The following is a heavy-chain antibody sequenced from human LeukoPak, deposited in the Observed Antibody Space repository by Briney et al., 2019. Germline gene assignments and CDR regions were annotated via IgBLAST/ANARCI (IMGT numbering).Heavy chain of an antibody. CDR3: AKSRLGYCSSSSCSGYYFDF. CDR2: INSDGTST. V-gene: IGHV3-74*01. Sequence: GGSLRLSCAASGFTFSGYWMHWVRQAPGKGLVWVSRINSDGTSTSYADSVRGRFTISRDNSNSTLHLQMDRLRAEDTAVYYCAKSRLGYCSSSSCSGYYFDFWGQGTLVTVSS. J-gene: IGHJ4*02. CDR1: GFTFSGYW. D-gene: IGHD2-2*01.